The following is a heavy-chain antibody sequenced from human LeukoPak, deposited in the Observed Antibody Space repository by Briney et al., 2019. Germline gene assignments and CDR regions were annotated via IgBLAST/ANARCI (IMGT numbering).Heavy chain of an antibody. CDR2: IYYSGST. J-gene: IGHJ4*02. D-gene: IGHD3-10*01. CDR3: ARDASGFITRHIYFDY. V-gene: IGHV4-39*07. Sequence: PSETLSLTCTVSGGSISSSSYYWGWIRQPPGKGLEWIGSIYYSGSTYYNPSLKSRVTISVDTSKNQFSLKLSSVTAADTAVYYCARDASGFITRHIYFDYWGQGTLVTVSS. CDR1: GGSISSSSYY.